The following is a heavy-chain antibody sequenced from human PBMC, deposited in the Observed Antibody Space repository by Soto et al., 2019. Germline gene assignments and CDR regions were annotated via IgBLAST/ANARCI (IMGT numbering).Heavy chain of an antibody. D-gene: IGHD3-22*01. Sequence: QVQLVESGGGVVQPGGTLRLSCAASGTYVMHWVRQAPGKGLEWVSAISHDGVSKYYADSVKGRFTISRENSKNTVYVQMDTLRAEDTAVYYCATEEHSRGRAGNFFHLGQGTLVTVSS. CDR1: GTYV. V-gene: IGHV3-30*03. CDR3: ATEEHSRGRAGNFFH. J-gene: IGHJ1*01. CDR2: ISHDGVSK.